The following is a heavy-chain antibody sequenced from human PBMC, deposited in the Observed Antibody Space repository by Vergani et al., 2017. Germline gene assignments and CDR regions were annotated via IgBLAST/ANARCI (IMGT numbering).Heavy chain of an antibody. CDR2: ISAYNGNT. D-gene: IGHD3-22*01. Sequence: QVQLVQSGAEVKKPGASVKVSCKASGGTFSSYAISWVRQAPGQGLEWMGWISAYNGNTNYAQKLQGRVTMTTDTSTSTAYMELRSLRSDDTAVYYCARDNYYDSSGYPVDYWGQGTLVTVSS. J-gene: IGHJ4*02. CDR1: GGTFSSYA. CDR3: ARDNYYDSSGYPVDY. V-gene: IGHV1-18*01.